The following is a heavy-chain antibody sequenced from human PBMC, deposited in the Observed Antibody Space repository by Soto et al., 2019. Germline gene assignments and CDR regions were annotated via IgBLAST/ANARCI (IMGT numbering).Heavy chain of an antibody. D-gene: IGHD2-8*02. J-gene: IGHJ5*02. CDR2: ISAYNGNT. CDR3: ARDGGVQARFDP. Sequence: QVQLVQSGAEVKKPGASVKVSCKASGYTFTSYGISWVRQAPGQGLEGMGWISAYNGNTNYAQKLQGRVTMTTDTSPSTAYTELRSLRSDDTSVDYCARDGGVQARFDPWGQGTLVTVSS. V-gene: IGHV1-18*01. CDR1: GYTFTSYG.